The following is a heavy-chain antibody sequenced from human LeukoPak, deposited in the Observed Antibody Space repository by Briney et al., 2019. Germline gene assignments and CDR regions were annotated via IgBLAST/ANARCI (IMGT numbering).Heavy chain of an antibody. D-gene: IGHD6-13*01. CDR1: GFTFSSYG. CDR3: AGDSSSWYGFDY. J-gene: IGHJ4*02. V-gene: IGHV3-33*01. Sequence: GWSLRLSCAASGFTFSSYGMHWVRQAPGKGLEWVAVIWYDGSNKYYADSVKGRFTISRDNSKNTLYLQMNSLRAEDTAVYYCAGDSSSWYGFDYWGQGTLVTVS. CDR2: IWYDGSNK.